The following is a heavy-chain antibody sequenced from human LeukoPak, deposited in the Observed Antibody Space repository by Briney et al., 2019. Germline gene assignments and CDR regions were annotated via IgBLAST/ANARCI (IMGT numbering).Heavy chain of an antibody. CDR1: GGSIISYY. J-gene: IGHJ4*02. D-gene: IGHD3-3*01. V-gene: IGHV4-59*12. Sequence: SETLSLTCTVSGGSIISYYWSWIRQPPGKGLEWIGYIYYSGSTNYNPSLKSRVTISVDTSKNQFSLKLSSVTAADTAVYYCARGRYDFWSGYWYYFDYWGQGTLVTVSS. CDR2: IYYSGST. CDR3: ARGRYDFWSGYWYYFDY.